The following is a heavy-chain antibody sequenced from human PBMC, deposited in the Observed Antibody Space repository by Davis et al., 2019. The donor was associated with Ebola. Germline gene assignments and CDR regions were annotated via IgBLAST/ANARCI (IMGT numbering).Heavy chain of an antibody. CDR2: INHSGST. J-gene: IGHJ5*02. D-gene: IGHD2-8*01. CDR3: ARGYANWFDP. CDR1: GGSFSGYY. V-gene: IGHV4-34*01. Sequence: MPSETLSLTCAVYGGSFSGYYWSWIRQPPGKGLEWIGEINHSGSTNYNPSLESRVTISVDTSKNQFSLKLSSVTAADTAVYYCARGYANWFDPWGQGTLVTVSS.